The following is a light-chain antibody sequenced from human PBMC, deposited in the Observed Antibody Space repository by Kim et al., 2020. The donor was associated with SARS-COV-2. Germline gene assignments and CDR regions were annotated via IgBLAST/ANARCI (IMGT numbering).Light chain of an antibody. Sequence: SASVGDRVTITCRSSQSITTYVNWYQQKPGKAPKLLIYTASTLQSGVPSRFSGSGSGTEFTLTISSLQPEDFATYHCQQSYSTPFIFGGGTKLEI. CDR2: TAS. CDR3: QQSYSTPFI. V-gene: IGKV1-39*01. CDR1: QSITTY. J-gene: IGKJ4*01.